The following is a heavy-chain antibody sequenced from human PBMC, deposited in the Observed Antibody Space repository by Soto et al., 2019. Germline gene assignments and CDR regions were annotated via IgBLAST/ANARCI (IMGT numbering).Heavy chain of an antibody. Sequence: GGSLRLSCAASGFTFSSYAMHWVRQAPGKGLEWVAVISYDGSNKYYADSVKGRFTISRDNSKNTLYLQMNSLRAEDTAVYYCARDPRAAADWYFDYWGQGTLVTVSS. V-gene: IGHV3-30-3*01. D-gene: IGHD6-13*01. J-gene: IGHJ4*02. CDR1: GFTFSSYA. CDR2: ISYDGSNK. CDR3: ARDPRAAADWYFDY.